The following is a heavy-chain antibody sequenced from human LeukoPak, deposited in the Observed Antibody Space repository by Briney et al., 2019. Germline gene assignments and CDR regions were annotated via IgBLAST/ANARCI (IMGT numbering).Heavy chain of an antibody. V-gene: IGHV4-34*01. CDR2: INHSGST. CDR3: ARVVGAAAPPDY. D-gene: IGHD6-13*01. CDR1: GGSFSGYY. Sequence: SETLSLTCAVYGGSFSGYYWSWIRQPPGKGLEWIGEINHSGSTNYNPSLKSRVTISVDTSKNQFSLNLSSVTAADTAVYYCARVVGAAAPPDYWGQGTLVTVSS. J-gene: IGHJ4*02.